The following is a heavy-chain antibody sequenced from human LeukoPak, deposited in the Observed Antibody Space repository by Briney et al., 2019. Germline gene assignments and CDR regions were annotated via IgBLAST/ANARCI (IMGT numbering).Heavy chain of an antibody. V-gene: IGHV4-59*12. J-gene: IGHJ5*02. CDR2: VSYTGST. D-gene: IGHD3-22*01. Sequence: MSSETLSLTCTVSGGSISSYHWSWIRQSPGKGLEWLGYVSYTGSTNYNPSLTSRVTVSVDMSKNLFFLKLSSVTAADTAVYYCARDYYDSSGYSAEWFDPWGQGTLVTVSS. CDR3: ARDYYDSSGYSAEWFDP. CDR1: GGSISSYH.